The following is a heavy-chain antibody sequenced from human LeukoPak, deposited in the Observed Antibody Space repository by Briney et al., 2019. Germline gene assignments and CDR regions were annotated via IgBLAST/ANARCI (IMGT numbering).Heavy chain of an antibody. J-gene: IGHJ5*02. CDR3: ARAATFTYYDFWSGYSLKWFDP. Sequence: ASVKVSCKASGYTFTSYGISWVRQAPGQGLEWMGWISAYNGNTNYAQKLQGRVTMTTDTSTSTAYMELRSLRSDDTAVYYRARAATFTYYDFWSGYSLKWFDPWGQGTLVTVSS. CDR2: ISAYNGNT. CDR1: GYTFTSYG. V-gene: IGHV1-18*01. D-gene: IGHD3-3*01.